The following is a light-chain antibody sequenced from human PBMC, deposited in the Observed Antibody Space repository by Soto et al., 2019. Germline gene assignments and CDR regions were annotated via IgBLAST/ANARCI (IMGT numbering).Light chain of an antibody. J-gene: IGKJ4*01. CDR1: ESLVYTDGKTY. CDR2: FVS. V-gene: IGKV2-30*01. Sequence: IVVTQSPLSLPVTLGQPASISCWSSESLVYTDGKTYLSWFQQRPGQSPRRLIYFVSTRDSGVPDRFSGSESGTAFTLKISRVEAEDVGDYYCMQAKAWPLTFGGGTKLEIK. CDR3: MQAKAWPLT.